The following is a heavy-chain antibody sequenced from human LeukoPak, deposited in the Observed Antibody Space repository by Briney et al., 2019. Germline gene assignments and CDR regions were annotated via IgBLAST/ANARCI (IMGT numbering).Heavy chain of an antibody. D-gene: IGHD2-15*01. CDR2: IYYSGST. CDR1: GGSISSYY. Sequence: RSSETLSLTCTVSGGSISSYYWSWIRQPPGKGLEWIGYIYYSGSTNYNPSLKSRVTISVDTSKNQFSLKLSSVTAADTAVYYCASLWNCSGGSCYYGMDVWGQGTTVTVSS. J-gene: IGHJ6*02. CDR3: ASLWNCSGGSCYYGMDV. V-gene: IGHV4-59*01.